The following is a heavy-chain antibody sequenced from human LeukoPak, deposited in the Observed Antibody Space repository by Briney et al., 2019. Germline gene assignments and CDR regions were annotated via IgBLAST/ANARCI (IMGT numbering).Heavy chain of an antibody. D-gene: IGHD3-22*01. Sequence: SVKVSCKASGGTFSSYAISWVRQAPGQGLEWMGRIIPILGIANYAQKFQGRVTITADKSTSTAYMELSSLRSEGTAVYYCARDQGPSPYDSSGYGVENWFDPWGQGTLVTVSS. V-gene: IGHV1-69*04. J-gene: IGHJ5*02. CDR3: ARDQGPSPYDSSGYGVENWFDP. CDR2: IIPILGIA. CDR1: GGTFSSYA.